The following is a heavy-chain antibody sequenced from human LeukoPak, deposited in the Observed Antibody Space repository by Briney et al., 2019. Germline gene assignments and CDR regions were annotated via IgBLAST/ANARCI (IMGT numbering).Heavy chain of an antibody. Sequence: SETLSLTCAVYGGSFSGYYWSWIRQPPGKGLEWIGEINHSGSTNYNPSLKSRVTISVDTSKNQFSLKLSSVTAADTAVYYCASNYGGNSSYFQHWGQGTLVTVSS. CDR3: ASNYGGNSSYFQH. CDR1: GGSFSGYY. J-gene: IGHJ1*01. D-gene: IGHD4-23*01. V-gene: IGHV4-34*01. CDR2: INHSGST.